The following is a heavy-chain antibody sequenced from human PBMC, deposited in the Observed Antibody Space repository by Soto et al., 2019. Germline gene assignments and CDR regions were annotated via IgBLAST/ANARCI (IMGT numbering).Heavy chain of an antibody. Sequence: ASVKVSCKASGYTFTSYDINWVRQATGQGLEWMGWMNPNSGNTGYAQKFQGRVTMTRNTSISTAYMELSSLRAEDTAVYYCARYFRDSSSWATTRGYYYGMDVWGQGTTVTVSS. CDR1: GYTFTSYD. CDR2: MNPNSGNT. D-gene: IGHD6-13*01. J-gene: IGHJ6*02. V-gene: IGHV1-8*01. CDR3: ARYFRDSSSWATTRGYYYGMDV.